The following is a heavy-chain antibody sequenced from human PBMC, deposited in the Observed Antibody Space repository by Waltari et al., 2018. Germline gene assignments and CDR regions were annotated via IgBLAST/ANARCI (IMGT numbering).Heavy chain of an antibody. D-gene: IGHD2-2*01. CDR3: AGDRAIGLFFDY. V-gene: IGHV4-4*02. J-gene: IGHJ4*02. Sequence: QVQLQESGQGLVKPSGTLSLTCAVSGDSISGNYWWSWVRQSPEKGLEWIGQVHHSGKTHYNPSLQSRVAISVDKPKYQFSLNLNSVTAADTAIYYCAGDRAIGLFFDYWGRGTLVTVSS. CDR2: VHHSGKT. CDR1: GDSISGNYW.